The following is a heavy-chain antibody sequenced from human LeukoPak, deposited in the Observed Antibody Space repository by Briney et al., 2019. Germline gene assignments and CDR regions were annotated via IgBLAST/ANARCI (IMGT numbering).Heavy chain of an antibody. J-gene: IGHJ4*02. CDR1: GYTFTDFY. V-gene: IGHV1-2*02. Sequence: ASVEVSCKASGYTFTDFYIHWVRQAPGQGLEWMGWITPNSGGTNYAQNFQGRVTLTRDTSISTAYMELSRLRSDDTAVYYCARGVDYYGSGSYHFDSWGLGTLVTVSS. D-gene: IGHD3-10*01. CDR2: ITPNSGGT. CDR3: ARGVDYYGSGSYHFDS.